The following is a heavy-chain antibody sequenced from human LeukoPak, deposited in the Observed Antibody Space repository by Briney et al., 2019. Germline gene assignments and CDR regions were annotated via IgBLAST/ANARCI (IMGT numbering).Heavy chain of an antibody. V-gene: IGHV3-9*01. CDR2: ISWNSGSI. CDR1: GFTFDDYA. CDR3: AKAVIAAADDAFDI. Sequence: GGSLRLSCAPSGFTFDDYAMHWVRQAPGKGLEWVSGISWNSGSIGYADSVKGRFTISRDNAKNSLYLQMNSLRAEDTALYYCAKAVIAAADDAFDIWGQGTMVTVSS. D-gene: IGHD6-13*01. J-gene: IGHJ3*02.